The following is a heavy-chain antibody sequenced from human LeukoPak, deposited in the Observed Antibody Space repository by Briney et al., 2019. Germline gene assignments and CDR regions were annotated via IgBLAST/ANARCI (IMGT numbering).Heavy chain of an antibody. Sequence: QPGGSLRLSCAASGFTFSSYAMSWVRQAPGKGLERVSAISGSGGSTYYADSVKGRFTISRDNSKNTLYLQMNSLRAEDTAVYYCGNEGAVAGKDFDYWGQGTLVTVSS. CDR2: ISGSGGST. D-gene: IGHD6-19*01. CDR3: GNEGAVAGKDFDY. V-gene: IGHV3-23*01. J-gene: IGHJ4*02. CDR1: GFTFSSYA.